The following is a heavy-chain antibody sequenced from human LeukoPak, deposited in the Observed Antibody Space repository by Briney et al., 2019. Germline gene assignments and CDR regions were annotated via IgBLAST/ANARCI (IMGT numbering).Heavy chain of an antibody. CDR1: CYLFNGYY. Sequence: ASVTVPCKAPCYLFNGYYMHWVRQAPGRGLEWMGRINPKSGSTNHAQKVPGRVTMTRDTTISTVYMELSRLRSDDTAVYYFPQRTFGELDGWFDPWGQGTLVTVSS. D-gene: IGHD3-10*01. J-gene: IGHJ5*02. CDR3: PQRTFGELDGWFDP. V-gene: IGHV1-2*06. CDR2: INPKSGST.